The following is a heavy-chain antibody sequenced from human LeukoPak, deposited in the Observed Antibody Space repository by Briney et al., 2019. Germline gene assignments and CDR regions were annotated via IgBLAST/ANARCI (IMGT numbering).Heavy chain of an antibody. D-gene: IGHD3-22*01. V-gene: IGHV1-58*02. CDR1: GFTFTSSA. CDR2: IVVGSGNT. J-gene: IGHJ4*02. Sequence: ASVKVSCKASGFTFTSSAMQWVRQARGQRLEWIGWIVVGSGNTNYVQKFQERVTITRDMSTSTAYMELSSLRSEDTAVYYCAADPGYYYDSSGYYWGQGTLVTVSS. CDR3: AADPGYYYDSSGYY.